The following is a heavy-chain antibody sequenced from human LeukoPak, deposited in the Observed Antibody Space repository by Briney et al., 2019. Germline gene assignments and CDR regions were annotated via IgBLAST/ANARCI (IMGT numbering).Heavy chain of an antibody. CDR3: ARQFRVSHFGESLRWYFDY. J-gene: IGHJ4*02. D-gene: IGHD3-10*01. Sequence: PSENLSLTCTVSGASITSSGYFWGWIRQPPGKGLEWIGSIYYSGSTYYNPSLKSRVTISVDTSKNQFSLRLNSVTATDTAVYYCARQFRVSHFGESLRWYFDYWGQGTLVTVSS. CDR2: IYYSGST. CDR1: GASITSSGYF. V-gene: IGHV4-39*01.